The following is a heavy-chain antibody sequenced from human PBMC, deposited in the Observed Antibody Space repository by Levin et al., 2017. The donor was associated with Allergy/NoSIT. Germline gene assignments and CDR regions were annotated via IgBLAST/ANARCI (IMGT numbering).Heavy chain of an antibody. V-gene: IGHV1-2*02. CDR2: INPNTGGT. CDR3: SRDPHLYNRGGYYGEED. Sequence: ASVKVSCKASGYTFTGYYIHWVRQAPGQGLEWMGWINPNTGGTNSAPKFQGRVSMTRDTSITTAYMELSSLRSDDTAVYYCSRDPHLYNRGGYYGEEDWGQGTLITVST. J-gene: IGHJ4*02. D-gene: IGHD3-22*01. CDR1: GYTFTGYY.